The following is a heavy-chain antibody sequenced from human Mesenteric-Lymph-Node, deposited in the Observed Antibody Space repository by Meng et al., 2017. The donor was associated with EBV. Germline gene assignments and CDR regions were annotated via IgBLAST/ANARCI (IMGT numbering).Heavy chain of an antibody. Sequence: QGQLQESGPGLVKPSGTLSLTCAVSGGSISSSNGWSWVRQPPGKGLEWIGEIYHSGSTNYNPSLKSRVTISIDKSKNQFSLKLSSVTAADTAVYYCASHRYCSSTSCSWFDPWGQGTLVTVSS. D-gene: IGHD2-2*01. V-gene: IGHV4-4*02. CDR2: IYHSGST. CDR3: ASHRYCSSTSCSWFDP. J-gene: IGHJ5*02. CDR1: GGSISSSNG.